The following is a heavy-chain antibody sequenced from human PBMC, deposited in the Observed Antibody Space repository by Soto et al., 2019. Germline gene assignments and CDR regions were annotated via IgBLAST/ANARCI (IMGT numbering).Heavy chain of an antibody. J-gene: IGHJ6*02. CDR3: ARVNGYCSRPRCFVVRSYTMDV. V-gene: IGHV1-18*01. CDR2: ISAYNGNT. Sequence: QVQLVQSGAEVKKPGASVKVSCKASGYTFSSYGISWVRQAPGQGLEWMGWISAYNGNTNYAQKLQGRVTMTTDTPTRTAYMELRSLRSDDTAVYYCARVNGYCSRPRCFVVRSYTMDVWGQGTTVTVSS. CDR1: GYTFSSYG. D-gene: IGHD2-2*01.